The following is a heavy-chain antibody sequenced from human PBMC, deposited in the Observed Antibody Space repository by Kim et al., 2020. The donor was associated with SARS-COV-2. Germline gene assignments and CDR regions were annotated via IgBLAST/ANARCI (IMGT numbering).Heavy chain of an antibody. V-gene: IGHV4-34*01. CDR1: GGSFSGYY. D-gene: IGHD2-15*01. J-gene: IGHJ4*02. CDR2: INHSGST. CDR3: ARGRVGVVVVAATPRLPYFDC. Sequence: SETLSLTCAVYGGSFSGYYWSWIRQPPGKGLEWIGEINHSGSTNYNPSLKSRVTISVDTSKNQFSLKLSSVTAADTAVYYCARGRVGVVVVAATPRLPYFDCWGQGTLVTVSS.